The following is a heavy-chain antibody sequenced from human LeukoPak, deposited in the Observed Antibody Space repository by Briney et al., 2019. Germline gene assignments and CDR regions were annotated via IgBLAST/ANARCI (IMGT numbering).Heavy chain of an antibody. D-gene: IGHD2-2*01. CDR1: GGTFTSYA. J-gene: IGHJ4*02. CDR2: IIPILTMA. Sequence: ASVKVSCKASGGTFTSYAISWVRQAPGQGLEWMGRIIPILTMANFAQKFQGGVTLTADKSTSTAYMELGSLRSEDTAVYYCARDLAPNIVIVPPAMRRGAFDSWGQGTLVTVSS. V-gene: IGHV1-69*04. CDR3: ARDLAPNIVIVPPAMRRGAFDS.